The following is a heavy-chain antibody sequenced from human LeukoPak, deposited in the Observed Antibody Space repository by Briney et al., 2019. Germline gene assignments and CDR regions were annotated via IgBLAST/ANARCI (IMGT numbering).Heavy chain of an antibody. CDR1: GYTFTGYY. J-gene: IGHJ4*02. Sequence: ASVKVSCKASGYTFTGYYMHRVRQAPGQGLEWMGRINPNSGGTNYAQKFQGRVTMTRDTSISTSYMELSRLRSDDTAVYYCAGDGSLGKDFEYWGQGTLVTVSS. D-gene: IGHD3-10*01. CDR2: INPNSGGT. V-gene: IGHV1-2*06. CDR3: AGDGSLGKDFEY.